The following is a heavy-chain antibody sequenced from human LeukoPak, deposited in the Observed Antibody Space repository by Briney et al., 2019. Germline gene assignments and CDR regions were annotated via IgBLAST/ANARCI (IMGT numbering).Heavy chain of an antibody. CDR1: GFTVSSNY. Sequence: GGSLRLSCAASGFTVSSNYMSWVRQAPGKGLEWVSVIYSGGSTYYADSVKGRFTISRDNSKNTLYLQMNSLRAEDTAVYYCAKDYTGTTDPYYFDYWGQGTLVTVSS. J-gene: IGHJ4*02. CDR2: IYSGGST. V-gene: IGHV3-53*01. CDR3: AKDYTGTTDPYYFDY. D-gene: IGHD1-1*01.